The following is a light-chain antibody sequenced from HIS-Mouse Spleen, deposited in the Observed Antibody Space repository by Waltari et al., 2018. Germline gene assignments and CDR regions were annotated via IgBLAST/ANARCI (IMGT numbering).Light chain of an antibody. Sequence: DIQMTQSPSSLSASVGDRVSITCRASPGISNYLAWFQQKPGKAPQSLIYAASSLQSGVPSKFSGSGSGTDFTLTISSLQPEDFATDYCQQYNSYPLTFGGGTKVEIK. CDR1: PGISNY. CDR2: AAS. CDR3: QQYNSYPLT. J-gene: IGKJ4*01. V-gene: IGKV1-16*02.